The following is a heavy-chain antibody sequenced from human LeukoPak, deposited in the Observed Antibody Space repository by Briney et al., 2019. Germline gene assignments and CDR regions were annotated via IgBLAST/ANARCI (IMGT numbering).Heavy chain of an antibody. Sequence: PGGSLRLSCPASGFTFSSHAMSWVRQAPGKGLEWVSSITGSGVSTNNADSVKGRFTISRDNSENTLYLQMNSLRAEDTAVYYCARDEGTVVPAAIGAEYFQHWGQGTLVTVSS. CDR3: ARDEGTVVPAAIGAEYFQH. CDR2: ITGSGVST. J-gene: IGHJ1*01. V-gene: IGHV3-23*01. D-gene: IGHD2-2*02. CDR1: GFTFSSHA.